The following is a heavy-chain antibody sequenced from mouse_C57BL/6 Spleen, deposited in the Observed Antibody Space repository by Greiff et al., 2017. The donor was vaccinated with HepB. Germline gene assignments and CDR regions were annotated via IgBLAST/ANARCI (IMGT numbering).Heavy chain of an antibody. J-gene: IGHJ4*01. Sequence: EVQLVESGPGLVKPSQSLSLTCSVTGYSITSGYYWNWIRQFPGNKLEWMGYISYDGSNNYNPSLKNRISITRDTSKNQFFLKLNSVTTEDTATYYCASTQATRAMDYWGQGTSVTVSS. CDR3: ASTQATRAMDY. CDR2: ISYDGSN. D-gene: IGHD3-2*02. V-gene: IGHV3-6*01. CDR1: GYSITSGYY.